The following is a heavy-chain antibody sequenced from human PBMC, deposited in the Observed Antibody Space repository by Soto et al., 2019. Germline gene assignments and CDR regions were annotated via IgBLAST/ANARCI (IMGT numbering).Heavy chain of an antibody. CDR1: GFMFSNYN. J-gene: IGHJ4*02. V-gene: IGHV3-48*01. CDR3: VKMGGPSEFDF. CDR2: ITSSSSSR. D-gene: IGHD1-26*01. Sequence: EVQLVESGGGLVQPGESLRLSCAASGFMFSNYNMNWVRQAPGKGLEWVSYITSSSSSRYYVDSVSGRFTISRDNAKNSLYLQMNILRVEDTAVYYCVKMGGPSEFDFWGQGTLVTVSS.